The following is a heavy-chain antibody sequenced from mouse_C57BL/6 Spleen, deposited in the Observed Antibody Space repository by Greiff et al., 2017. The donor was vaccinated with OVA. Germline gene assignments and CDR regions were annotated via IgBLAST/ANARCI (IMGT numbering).Heavy chain of an antibody. CDR2: ISYDGSN. Sequence: EVKLEESGPGLVKPSQSLSLTCSVTGYSITSGYYWNWIRQFPGNKLEWMGYISYDGSNNYNPSLKNRISITRDTSKNQFFLKLNSVTTEDTATYYCARAMVTTGFDYWGQGTTLTVSS. CDR1: GYSITSGYY. J-gene: IGHJ2*01. CDR3: ARAMVTTGFDY. V-gene: IGHV3-6*01. D-gene: IGHD2-2*01.